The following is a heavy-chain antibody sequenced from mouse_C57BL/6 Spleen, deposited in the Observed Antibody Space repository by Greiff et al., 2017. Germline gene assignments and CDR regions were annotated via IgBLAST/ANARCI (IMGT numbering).Heavy chain of an antibody. CDR2: IWGDGST. J-gene: IGHJ4*01. CDR1: GFSLTSYG. Sequence: VQRVESGPGLVAPSQSLSITCTVSGFSLTSYGVSWVSQPPGKGLEWLGVIWGDGSTNYHSALISRLSISKDNSKSQVFLKLNSLQTDDTATYYGAKEDPQDAMDYWGQGTSVTVSS. V-gene: IGHV2-3*01. CDR3: AKEDPQDAMDY. D-gene: IGHD3-1*01.